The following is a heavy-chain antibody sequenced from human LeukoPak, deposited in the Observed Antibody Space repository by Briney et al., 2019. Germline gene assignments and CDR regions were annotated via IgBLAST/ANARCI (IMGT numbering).Heavy chain of an antibody. D-gene: IGHD2-15*01. V-gene: IGHV4-34*01. J-gene: IGHJ3*02. CDR2: INHSGNT. Sequence: PSETLSLTCVVSGGSFSGYYWSWIRQPPGKGLEWIGEINHSGNTNYNPSLKSRITISVDTSKNQFSLKLSSVTAADTAVYYCARHIVVMVAATDSHAFDIWGQGTMVTVSS. CDR1: GGSFSGYY. CDR3: ARHIVVMVAATDSHAFDI.